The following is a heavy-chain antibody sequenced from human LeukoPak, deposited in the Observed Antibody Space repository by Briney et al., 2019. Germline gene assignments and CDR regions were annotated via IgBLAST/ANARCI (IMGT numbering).Heavy chain of an antibody. CDR3: ASEGGYKGPSDY. D-gene: IGHD3-22*01. J-gene: IGHJ4*02. V-gene: IGHV3-43*01. Sequence: GGSLRLSCAASGFVFDDYSMHWVRQTPGKGLEWISPINWDGSGTYYAESLKGRFTISRDNGDSTLYLQMNNLRTDDTALYYCASEGGYKGPSDYWGRGTLVTVSS. CDR1: GFVFDDYS. CDR2: INWDGSGT.